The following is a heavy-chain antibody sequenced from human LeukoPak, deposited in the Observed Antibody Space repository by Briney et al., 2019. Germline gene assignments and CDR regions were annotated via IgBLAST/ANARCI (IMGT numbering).Heavy chain of an antibody. CDR2: ISYDGSNK. Sequence: GGSLRLSCAASGFTFSSYGMHWVRQAPGKGLEWVAVISYDGSNKYYADSVKGRFTISRDNSKNTLYLQMSSLRAEDTAVYYCAKDYYYDSSGYLGAPYYYYGMDVWGQGTTVTVSS. J-gene: IGHJ6*02. D-gene: IGHD3-22*01. CDR1: GFTFSSYG. V-gene: IGHV3-30*18. CDR3: AKDYYYDSSGYLGAPYYYYGMDV.